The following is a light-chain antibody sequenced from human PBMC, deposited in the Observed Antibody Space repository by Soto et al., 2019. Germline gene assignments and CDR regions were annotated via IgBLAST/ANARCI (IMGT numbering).Light chain of an antibody. CDR2: GAS. J-gene: IGKJ3*01. CDR3: QHYGSSPPEFT. V-gene: IGKV3-20*01. CDR1: QSVSSNY. Sequence: EIVLTQSPGTLSLSPGERATLSCRASQSVSSNYLAWYQQRPGQAPRLLIFGASYRAAGIPDRFSGSGSGTDFILAISRLEPEDFAVYYCQHYGSSPPEFTFGPGTKVDSK.